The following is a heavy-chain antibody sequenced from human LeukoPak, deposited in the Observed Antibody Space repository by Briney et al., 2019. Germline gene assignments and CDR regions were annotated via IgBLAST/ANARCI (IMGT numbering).Heavy chain of an antibody. D-gene: IGHD3-10*01. CDR1: VDSITTYN. CDR3: PGAVGGDGSGSL. Sequence: SETLSLTCILPVDSITTYNWSWICQPPGKGLERIGYIFYIVTSAYNPSLKSRVTLSVAIPTRLISLKLSSVTPATTPVISVPGAVGGDGSGSLCGPGTLVTVSS. CDR2: IFYIVTS. V-gene: IGHV4-59*01. J-gene: IGHJ4*02.